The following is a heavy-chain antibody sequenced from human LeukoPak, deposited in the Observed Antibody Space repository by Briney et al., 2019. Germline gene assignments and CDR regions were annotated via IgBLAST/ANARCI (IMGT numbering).Heavy chain of an antibody. J-gene: IGHJ4*02. D-gene: IGHD5-24*01. Sequence: GGSLRPSXAASGFTFSSYEMNWVRQAPGKGLEWVAVIWYDGSNKYYADSVKGRFTISRDNSKNTLYVQMNSLRAEDTAVYYSAKGLRDGYSGPDYWGQGTLVTVSS. V-gene: IGHV3-33*03. CDR1: GFTFSSYE. CDR2: IWYDGSNK. CDR3: AKGLRDGYSGPDY.